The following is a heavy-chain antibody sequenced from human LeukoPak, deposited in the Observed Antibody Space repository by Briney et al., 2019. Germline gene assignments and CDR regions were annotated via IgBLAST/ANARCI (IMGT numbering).Heavy chain of an antibody. V-gene: IGHV3-33*01. Sequence: GGSPRLSCAASGFTFSSYGMHWVRQAPGKGLEWVAVIWYDGSNKYYADSVKGRFTISRDNSKNTLYLQMNSLRAEDTAVYYCARWYNDYYDSSGLDYWGQGTLVTVSS. CDR2: IWYDGSNK. J-gene: IGHJ4*02. D-gene: IGHD3-22*01. CDR3: ARWYNDYYDSSGLDY. CDR1: GFTFSSYG.